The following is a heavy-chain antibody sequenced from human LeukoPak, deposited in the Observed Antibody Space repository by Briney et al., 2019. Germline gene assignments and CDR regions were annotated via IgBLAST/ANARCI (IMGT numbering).Heavy chain of an antibody. J-gene: IGHJ4*02. CDR2: INSDGSST. D-gene: IGHD5-18*01. V-gene: IGHV3-74*01. Sequence: PGGSLRLSCAASGFTFSAYWMSWVRQAPGKGLVWVSRINSDGSSTSYADSVKGRFTISRDNAKNTLYLQMNSLRAEDTAVYYCARGGRYSYASFDYWGQGTLVTVSS. CDR3: ARGGRYSYASFDY. CDR1: GFTFSAYW.